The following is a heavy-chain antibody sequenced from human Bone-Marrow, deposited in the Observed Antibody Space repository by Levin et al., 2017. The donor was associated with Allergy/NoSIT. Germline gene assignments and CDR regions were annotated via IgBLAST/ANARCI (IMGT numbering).Heavy chain of an antibody. D-gene: IGHD3-10*01. CDR3: ASDQYYGSGSYIY. CDR1: GIPFRDYS. CDR2: ISSRSTYI. V-gene: IGHV3-21*01. J-gene: IGHJ4*02. Sequence: GESLKISCAASGIPFRDYSMNWVRQAPGRGLEWVSSISSRSTYINYAASVQGRFTISRDNAQNSVFLQMNSLRAEDTAIYFCASDQYYGSGSYIYWGRGTLVAVSS.